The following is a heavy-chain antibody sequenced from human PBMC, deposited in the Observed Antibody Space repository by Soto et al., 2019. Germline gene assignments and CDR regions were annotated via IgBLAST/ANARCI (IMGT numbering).Heavy chain of an antibody. CDR2: INAGNGNT. D-gene: IGHD3-22*01. CDR3: ARSEAGYYYDSSGYYSPGDY. V-gene: IGHV1-3*01. J-gene: IGHJ4*02. Sequence: ASVKVSCKASGYTFTSYAMHWVRQAPGQRLEWMGWINAGNGNTKYSQKFQGRVTITADKSTSTAYMELSSLRSEDTAVYYCARSEAGYYYDSSGYYSPGDYWGQGTLVTVSS. CDR1: GYTFTSYA.